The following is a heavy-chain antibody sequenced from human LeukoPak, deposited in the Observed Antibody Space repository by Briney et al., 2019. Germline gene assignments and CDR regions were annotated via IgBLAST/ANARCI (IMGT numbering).Heavy chain of an antibody. D-gene: IGHD3-10*01. J-gene: IGHJ4*02. CDR1: GGSFSGYY. CDR3: ARTLPKYYYGSGTRGNFDY. CDR2: INHSGST. Sequence: PSETLSLTCAVYGGSFSGYYWSWIRQPPGKGLEWIGEINHSGSTNYNPSLKSRVTISVDTSKNQFSLKLSSVTAADTAVYYCARTLPKYYYGSGTRGNFDYWGQGTLVTVSS. V-gene: IGHV4-34*01.